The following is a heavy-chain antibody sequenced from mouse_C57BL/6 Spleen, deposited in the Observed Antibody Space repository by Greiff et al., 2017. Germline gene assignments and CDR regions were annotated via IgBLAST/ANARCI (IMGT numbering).Heavy chain of an antibody. V-gene: IGHV5-17*01. CDR2: ISSGSSTI. CDR3: ARRDYYSNYYARDY. Sequence: EVKLVESGGGLVKPGGSLKLSCAASGFTFSDYGMHWVRQAPEKGLEWVAYISSGSSTIYYADTVKGRFTISRDNAKNTLFLQMTSLRSEDTAMYYCARRDYYSNYYARDYWGQGTSVTVSS. D-gene: IGHD2-5*01. CDR1: GFTFSDYG. J-gene: IGHJ4*01.